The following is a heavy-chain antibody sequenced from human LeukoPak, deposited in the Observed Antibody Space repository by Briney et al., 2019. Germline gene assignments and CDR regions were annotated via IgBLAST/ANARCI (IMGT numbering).Heavy chain of an antibody. CDR1: GFTVSNNY. CDR3: ASGYSYGLAY. D-gene: IGHD5-18*01. CDR2: LYRGGGA. V-gene: IGHV3-66*01. Sequence: GGSLRLSCAASGFTVSNNYMSWVRQAPGKGLEWVSVLYRGGGAYYADSVKGRFTISRDNSKNTLYLQLNSLRVEDTAVYYCASGYSYGLAYWGQGTLVTVSS. J-gene: IGHJ4*02.